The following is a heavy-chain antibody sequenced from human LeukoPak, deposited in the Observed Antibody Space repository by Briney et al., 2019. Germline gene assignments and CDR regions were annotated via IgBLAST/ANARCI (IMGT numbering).Heavy chain of an antibody. CDR1: GGSISSYY. Sequence: SETLSLTCTVSGGSISSYYWSWIRQPAGKGLEWIGRIYTSGRTNYNPSLKSRVTISVDTSKNQFSLKLSSVTAADTAVYYCARDYYDSSGYYHWFDPWGQGTLVTVSS. V-gene: IGHV4-4*07. D-gene: IGHD3-22*01. J-gene: IGHJ5*02. CDR2: IYTSGRT. CDR3: ARDYYDSSGYYHWFDP.